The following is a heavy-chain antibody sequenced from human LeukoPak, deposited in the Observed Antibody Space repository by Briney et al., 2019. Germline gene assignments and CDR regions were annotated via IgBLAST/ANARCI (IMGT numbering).Heavy chain of an antibody. CDR3: ARGQGAIAAAGTRWFDP. Sequence: PSETLSLTCAVYGVSFSGYYWSWIRQPPGKGLEWIGEINHSGSTNYNPSLKSRVTISVDTSKNQFSLKLSSVTAADTAVYYCARGQGAIAAAGTRWFDPWGQGTLVTVSS. V-gene: IGHV4-34*01. J-gene: IGHJ5*02. D-gene: IGHD6-13*01. CDR1: GVSFSGYY. CDR2: INHSGST.